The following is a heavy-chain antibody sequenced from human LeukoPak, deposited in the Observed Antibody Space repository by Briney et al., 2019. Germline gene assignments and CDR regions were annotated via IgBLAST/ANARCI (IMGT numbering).Heavy chain of an antibody. CDR1: GLTFSPFW. Sequence: PGGSLRLSCAASGLTFSPFWMTWVRQAPGKGLEWVANINGDGSAKYFVDSVKGRFTISRDNAKNSLYLQMNSLGAEDTAVYYCARGGYTSSWYWLYWGQGTLVTVSS. J-gene: IGHJ4*02. D-gene: IGHD6-13*01. CDR2: INGDGSAK. CDR3: ARGGYTSSWYWLY. V-gene: IGHV3-7*01.